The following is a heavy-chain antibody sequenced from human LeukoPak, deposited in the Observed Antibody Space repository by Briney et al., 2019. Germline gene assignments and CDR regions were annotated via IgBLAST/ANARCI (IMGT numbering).Heavy chain of an antibody. CDR2: INIGGTNT. J-gene: IGHJ5*02. CDR1: GFTFNDYY. Sequence: RGGSLRLSCAASGFTFNDYYMSWIRQAPGKGLEWLSYINIGGTNTHYADSVKDRFTISRDNAKKSLYLEMNNLRAEDTAVYYCATDGAGFDTWGQGVLVTVYS. V-gene: IGHV3-11*01. CDR3: ATDGAGFDT.